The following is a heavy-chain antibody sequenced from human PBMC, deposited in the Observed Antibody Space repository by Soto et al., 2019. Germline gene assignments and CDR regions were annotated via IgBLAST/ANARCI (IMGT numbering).Heavy chain of an antibody. D-gene: IGHD6-13*01. CDR2: ISGSGGST. CDR1: GFTFSSYA. V-gene: IGHV3-23*01. J-gene: IGHJ6*02. CDR3: AKVVRIAAAGTRGWYYYGMDV. Sequence: GGSLRLSCAASGFTFSSYAMSWVRQAPGKGLEWVSAISGSGGSTYYADSVKGRFTISRDNSKNTLYLQMNSLRAEDTAVYYCAKVVRIAAAGTRGWYYYGMDVWGQGTTVTAP.